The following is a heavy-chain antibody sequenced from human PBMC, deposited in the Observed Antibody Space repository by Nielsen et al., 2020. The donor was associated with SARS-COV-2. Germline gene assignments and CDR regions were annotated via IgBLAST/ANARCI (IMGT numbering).Heavy chain of an antibody. Sequence: GESLKISCTASGFTFGDYAMSWFRQAPGKGLEWVGRIKSKTDGGTTDYAAPVKGRFTISRDDSKNTLYLQMNSLKTEDTAVYYCTTDWVYEPGSSKHFDYWGQGTLVTVSS. J-gene: IGHJ4*02. V-gene: IGHV3-15*01. D-gene: IGHD5/OR15-5a*01. CDR2: IKSKTDGGTT. CDR3: TTDWVYEPGSSKHFDY. CDR1: GFTFGDYA.